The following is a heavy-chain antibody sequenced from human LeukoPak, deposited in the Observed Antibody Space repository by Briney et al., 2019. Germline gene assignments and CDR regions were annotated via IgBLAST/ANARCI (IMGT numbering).Heavy chain of an antibody. CDR2: IRYDGTNE. CDR1: GFTFSSYG. D-gene: IGHD6-13*01. CDR3: AKDRDWASSVGTDFDY. V-gene: IGHV3-30*02. Sequence: GGSLRLSCAASGFTFSSYGMHWVRQAPGKGLEWVAFIRYDGTNEYYADSVKGRLTISRDNSKNTLYLQMNSLRGEDTAVYYCAKDRDWASSVGTDFDYWGQGTLVTVSS. J-gene: IGHJ4*02.